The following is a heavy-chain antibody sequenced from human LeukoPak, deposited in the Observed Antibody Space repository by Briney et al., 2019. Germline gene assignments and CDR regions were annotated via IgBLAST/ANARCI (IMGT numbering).Heavy chain of an antibody. D-gene: IGHD3-10*01. CDR3: ARDGYYGSGSYPPVGY. V-gene: IGHV1-69*13. CDR2: IIPIFGTA. Sequence: ASVKVSCKASGGTFSSYAISWVRQAPGQGLEWMGGIIPIFGTANYAQKFQGRVTITADESTSTAYVELSSLRSEDTAVYYCARDGYYGSGSYPPVGYWGQGTLVTVSS. J-gene: IGHJ4*02. CDR1: GGTFSSYA.